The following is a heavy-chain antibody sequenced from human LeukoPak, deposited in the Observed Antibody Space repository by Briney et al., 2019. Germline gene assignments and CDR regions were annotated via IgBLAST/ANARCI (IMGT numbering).Heavy chain of an antibody. CDR2: INESGGSI. V-gene: IGHV3-23*01. CDR1: GFSFSSYA. Sequence: PGGSLRLSCAASGFSFSSYAMNWVRQAPGKGLEWVSGINESGGSIYYADSVKGRFTSPRDNSKNTLYLQMNSLRAEDTAVYYCAKDRGGGFDYWGQGTLVTVSS. CDR3: AKDRGGGFDY. D-gene: IGHD2-15*01. J-gene: IGHJ4*02.